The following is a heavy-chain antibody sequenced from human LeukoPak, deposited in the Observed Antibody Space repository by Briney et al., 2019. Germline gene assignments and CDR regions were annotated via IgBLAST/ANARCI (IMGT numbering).Heavy chain of an antibody. V-gene: IGHV1-2*02. CDR1: GYTFTGYY. CDR2: INPNSGGT. CDR3: ARDPYSSGWYAVDY. D-gene: IGHD6-19*01. J-gene: IGHJ4*02. Sequence: ASVKASCKASGYTFTGYYMHWVRQAPGQGLEWMGWINPNSGGTDYAQKFQGRVTMTRDTSISTAYMELSRLRCDDTAVYYCARDPYSSGWYAVDYWGQGTLVTVS.